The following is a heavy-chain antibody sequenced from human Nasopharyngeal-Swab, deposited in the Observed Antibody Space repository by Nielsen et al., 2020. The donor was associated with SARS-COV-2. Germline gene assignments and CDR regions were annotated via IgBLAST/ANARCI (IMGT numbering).Heavy chain of an antibody. D-gene: IGHD3-10*01. CDR1: GFTSSSYA. CDR3: AKGVVPYGSGSRSDY. Sequence: GGSLRLSCAASGFTSSSYAMSWVRQAPGKGLEWVSAISGSGGSTYYADSVKGRFTISRDNSKNTLYLQMNSLRAEDTAVYYCAKGVVPYGSGSRSDYWGQGTLVTVSS. CDR2: ISGSGGST. J-gene: IGHJ4*02. V-gene: IGHV3-23*01.